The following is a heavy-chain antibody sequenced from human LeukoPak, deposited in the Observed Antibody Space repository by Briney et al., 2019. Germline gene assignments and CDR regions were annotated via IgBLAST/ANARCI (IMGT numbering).Heavy chain of an antibody. V-gene: IGHV4-31*02. D-gene: IGHD4-23*01. J-gene: IGHJ4*02. Sequence: SWIRIIQRKGLEWMGYIYYDGSTYYNPSLKRRVTISLNTSKNPFSLKLSSVTAADTAVYYCARESYVDYGGDFAYWGQGTLVPASS. CDR2: IYYDGST. CDR3: ARESYVDYGGDFAY.